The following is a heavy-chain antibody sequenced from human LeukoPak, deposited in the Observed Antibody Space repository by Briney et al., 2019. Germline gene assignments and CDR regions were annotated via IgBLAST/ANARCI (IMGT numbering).Heavy chain of an antibody. CDR2: ISGSGGST. CDR3: ARDGPMARGALDY. J-gene: IGHJ4*02. D-gene: IGHD3-10*01. Sequence: GRSLRLSSAASGFTFSNHAMTWVRQAPGKGLEWVSAISGSGGSTYYADSMKGRFTISRDNSKNALYLQMNSLRVEDTAVYYCARDGPMARGALDYWGQGTLVTVSS. V-gene: IGHV3-23*01. CDR1: GFTFSNHA.